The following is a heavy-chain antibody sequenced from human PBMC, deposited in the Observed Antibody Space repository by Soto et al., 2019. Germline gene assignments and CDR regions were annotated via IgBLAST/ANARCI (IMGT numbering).Heavy chain of an antibody. Sequence: SESLSLTCTVAGDSLKTRSYYWGWVRQPPGKGLEWIGSIYYSGSTYNNPSLKSRVSMSVDTSKNQFSLKLRSVTAADTALYYCARQRTSVVTQAYFDSWGQGSLVTVSS. J-gene: IGHJ4*02. D-gene: IGHD2-21*02. V-gene: IGHV4-39*01. CDR3: ARQRTSVVTQAYFDS. CDR2: IYYSGST. CDR1: GDSLKTRSYY.